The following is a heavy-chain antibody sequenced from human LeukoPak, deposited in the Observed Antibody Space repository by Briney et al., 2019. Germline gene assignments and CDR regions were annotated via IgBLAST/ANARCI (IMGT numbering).Heavy chain of an antibody. D-gene: IGHD2-2*01. CDR1: GGSISSSY. J-gene: IGHJ2*01. CDR3: ARHLGGYCSSTSCLFDL. V-gene: IGHV4-4*09. Sequence: SETLSLTCTVSGGSISSSYWSWIRQPPGKGLEWIGYIHSGGSTNYNPSLKSRVTISVDTSKNQFSLKLRSVTAADTAVYYCARHLGGYCSSTSCLFDLWGRGTQVTVSS. CDR2: IHSGGST.